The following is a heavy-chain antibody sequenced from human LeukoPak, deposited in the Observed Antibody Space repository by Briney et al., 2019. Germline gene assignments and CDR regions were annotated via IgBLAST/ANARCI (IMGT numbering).Heavy chain of an antibody. Sequence: SETLSLTCTVSGGSISSSSYYWGWIRQPPGKGLEWIGSIYYSGSTYYNPSLKSRVTISVDTSKNQFSLKLSSVTAADTAAYYCARRNRGRKDYFDYWGQGTLVTVSS. CDR2: IYYSGST. CDR1: GGSISSSSYY. D-gene: IGHD1-14*01. CDR3: ARRNRGRKDYFDY. V-gene: IGHV4-39*01. J-gene: IGHJ4*02.